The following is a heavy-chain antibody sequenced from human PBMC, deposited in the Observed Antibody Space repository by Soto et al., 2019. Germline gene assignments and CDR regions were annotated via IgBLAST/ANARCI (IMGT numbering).Heavy chain of an antibody. CDR1: GFTFSSYA. Sequence: GGSLRLSCAASGFTFSSYAMSWVRQAPGKGLEWVSAISGSGGSTYYADSVKGRFTISRDNSKNTLYLQMNSLRAEDTAVYYCAKDAQAVAGTSSKEIWFDPWGQGTLVTVSS. D-gene: IGHD6-19*01. V-gene: IGHV3-23*01. J-gene: IGHJ5*02. CDR2: ISGSGGST. CDR3: AKDAQAVAGTSSKEIWFDP.